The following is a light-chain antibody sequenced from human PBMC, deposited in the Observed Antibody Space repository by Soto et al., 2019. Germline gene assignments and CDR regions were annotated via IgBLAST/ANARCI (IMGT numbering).Light chain of an antibody. J-gene: IGLJ1*01. V-gene: IGLV2-14*01. CDR2: EVN. Sequence: QSALTQPASVSGSPGQSITISCTGTSSDVAGYNYVSWYQQHPGKAPKLMIYEVNNRPSGVSNRFSGSKSGNTASLTISGLQAEDEADYFCSSYTRSSTACVLGTGTKLTVL. CDR1: SSDVAGYNY. CDR3: SSYTRSSTACV.